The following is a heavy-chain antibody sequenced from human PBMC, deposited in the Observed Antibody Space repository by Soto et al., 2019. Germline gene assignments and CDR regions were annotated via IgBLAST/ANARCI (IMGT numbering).Heavy chain of an antibody. V-gene: IGHV3-23*01. D-gene: IGHD6-19*01. CDR3: AKGGTKQWPHPPLG. CDR1: GFTFSSYA. CDR2: ISGSGGST. Sequence: LRLSFAASGFTFSSYAMSWVRQAPGKGLEWVSAISGSGGSTYYADSVKGRFTISRDNSKNTLYLQMNSLRAEDTAVYYCAKGGTKQWPHPPLGWGQGTLVTVSS. J-gene: IGHJ4*02.